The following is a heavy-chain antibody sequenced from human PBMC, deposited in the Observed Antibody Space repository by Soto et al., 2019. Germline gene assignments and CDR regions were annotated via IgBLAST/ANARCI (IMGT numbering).Heavy chain of an antibody. D-gene: IGHD3-3*01. J-gene: IGHJ1*01. Sequence: GGSLRLSCAASGFTFSSYAMHWVRQAPGKGLEWVAVISYDGSNKYYADSVKGRFTISRDNSKNTLYLQMNSLRAEDTAVYYCARNYYDFWSADPALEYFQHWGQGTLVTVSS. CDR2: ISYDGSNK. CDR1: GFTFSSYA. V-gene: IGHV3-30-3*01. CDR3: ARNYYDFWSADPALEYFQH.